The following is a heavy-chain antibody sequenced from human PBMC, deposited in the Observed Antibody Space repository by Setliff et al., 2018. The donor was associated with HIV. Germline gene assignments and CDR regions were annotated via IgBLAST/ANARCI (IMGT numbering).Heavy chain of an antibody. Sequence: PSETLSLTCTVSGGSRSSGSYSWTWLRQPAGKEPELIGHVYVGGTVIYNPSLASRLTISIVPSKNQFSLDLMSVTAADTAKYYCARGRTIGVSAVFFDPGGQGTPVTGSS. D-gene: IGHD3-3*01. CDR2: VYVGGTV. J-gene: IGHJ5*02. CDR1: GGSRSSGSYS. V-gene: IGHV4-61*09. CDR3: ARGRTIGVSAVFFDP.